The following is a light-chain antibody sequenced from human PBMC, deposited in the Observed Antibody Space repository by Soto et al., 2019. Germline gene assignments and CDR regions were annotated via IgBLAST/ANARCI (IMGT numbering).Light chain of an antibody. J-gene: IGKJ3*01. CDR3: QHRNNRPFS. V-gene: IGKV3-11*01. CDR1: QSVNNY. Sequence: EIVLTHSPATLSLSPWEIATLSCRASQSVNNYLAWYQQRPGQAPRLLIYDASYRATGIPARFSGSGSGTDFTLTISSLEPEDFAVYYCQHRNNRPFSFGPGTKVDIK. CDR2: DAS.